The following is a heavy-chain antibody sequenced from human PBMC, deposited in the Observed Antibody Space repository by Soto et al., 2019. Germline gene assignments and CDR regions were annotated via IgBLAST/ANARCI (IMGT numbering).Heavy chain of an antibody. D-gene: IGHD2-15*01. CDR2: IDPSDSYT. J-gene: IGHJ6*02. Sequence: PWEARNISCKGSGYRFTRYWISWGRQMPGKGLEWMGRIDPSDSYTNYSPSFQGHVTISADKSISTAYLQWSSLKASDTARYYCARAAPSCGMDVWGQRTTVTVSS. CDR1: GYRFTRYW. V-gene: IGHV5-10-1*01. CDR3: ARAAPSCGMDV.